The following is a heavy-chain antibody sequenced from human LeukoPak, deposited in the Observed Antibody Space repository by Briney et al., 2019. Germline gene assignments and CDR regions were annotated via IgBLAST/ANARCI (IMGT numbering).Heavy chain of an antibody. CDR2: IKQDGSEK. CDR3: ARAWTVTGDAFDI. D-gene: IGHD4-17*01. J-gene: IGHJ3*02. Sequence: PGGSLRLSCAASGFTFSNYWMSWVRQAPGKGLEWVANIKQDGSEKYYVDSVKGRFTISRDNAKNSLYLQMNSLRAEDTAVYYCARAWTVTGDAFDIWGQGTMVTVSS. CDR1: GFTFSNYW. V-gene: IGHV3-7*01.